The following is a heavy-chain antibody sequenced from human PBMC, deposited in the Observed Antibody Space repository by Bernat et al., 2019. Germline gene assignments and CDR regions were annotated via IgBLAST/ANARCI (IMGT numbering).Heavy chain of an antibody. D-gene: IGHD6-13*01. Sequence: EVQLVESGGGLVQPGGSLRLSCAASGFTFSSYWMSWVRQAPGKGLEWVANIKQDGSEKYYVESGKGRFTSSRDNAKNSLYLQMNSLRAEDTAVYYCARDQGSSWYSLYNWFDPWGQGTLVTVSS. CDR1: GFTFSSYW. CDR2: IKQDGSEK. V-gene: IGHV3-7*04. J-gene: IGHJ5*02. CDR3: ARDQGSSWYSLYNWFDP.